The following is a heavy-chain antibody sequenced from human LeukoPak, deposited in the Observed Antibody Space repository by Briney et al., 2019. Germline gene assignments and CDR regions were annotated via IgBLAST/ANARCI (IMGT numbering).Heavy chain of an antibody. D-gene: IGHD3-22*01. Sequence: PGGSLRLSCAASGFTFTTYALTWVRQAPGKGLEWVSTITGSDDSTYYADSVKGRFTISRHYSRNTVHLQLNSLRAEDTAIYYCAKGPQLYSGYHPDFWGQGTLVTVSS. CDR1: GFTFTTYA. CDR2: ITGSDDST. V-gene: IGHV3-23*01. CDR3: AKGPQLYSGYHPDF. J-gene: IGHJ4*02.